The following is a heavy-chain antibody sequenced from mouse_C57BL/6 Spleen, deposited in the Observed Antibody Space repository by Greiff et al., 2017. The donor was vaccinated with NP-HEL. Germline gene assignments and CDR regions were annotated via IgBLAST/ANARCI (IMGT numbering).Heavy chain of an antibody. CDR2: INPSTGGT. V-gene: IGHV1-42*01. Sequence: EVQLQQSGPELVKPGASVKISCKASGYSFTGYYMNWVKQSPEKSLEWIGEINPSTGGTTYNQKFKAKATLTVDKSSSTAYMQLKSLTSEDSAVYYCARREDYYGSSYVGKKGYYFDYWGQGTTLTVSS. CDR3: ARREDYYGSSYVGKKGYYFDY. D-gene: IGHD1-1*01. J-gene: IGHJ2*01. CDR1: GYSFTGYY.